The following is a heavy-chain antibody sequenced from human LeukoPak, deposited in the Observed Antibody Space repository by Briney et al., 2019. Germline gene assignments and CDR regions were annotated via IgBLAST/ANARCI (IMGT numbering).Heavy chain of an antibody. Sequence: SETLSLTCTVSGGSISSSSYYWGWIRQPPGKGLEWIGSIYYSGSTHYNPSLKSRVTISVDTSKNQFSLKLSSVTAADTAVYYCARLMYTAMVITHWGQGTLVTVSS. CDR2: IYYSGST. J-gene: IGHJ4*02. CDR1: GGSISSSSYY. D-gene: IGHD5-18*01. V-gene: IGHV4-39*01. CDR3: ARLMYTAMVITH.